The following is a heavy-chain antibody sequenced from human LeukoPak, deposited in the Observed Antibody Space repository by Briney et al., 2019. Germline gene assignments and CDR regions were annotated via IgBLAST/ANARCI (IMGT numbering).Heavy chain of an antibody. CDR2: IYYSGST. D-gene: IGHD3-9*01. CDR3: AKTYYDILTGYGGPYYMDV. CDR1: GGSISSYY. Sequence: SETLSLTCTVFGGSISSYYWSWIRQPPGKGLEWIGYIYYSGSTNYNPSLKSRVTISVDTSKNQFSLKLSSVTAADTAVYYCAKTYYDILTGYGGPYYMDVWGKGTTVTVSS. V-gene: IGHV4-59*01. J-gene: IGHJ6*03.